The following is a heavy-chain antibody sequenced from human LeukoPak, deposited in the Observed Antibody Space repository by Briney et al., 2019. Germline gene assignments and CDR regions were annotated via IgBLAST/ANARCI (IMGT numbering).Heavy chain of an antibody. CDR3: VKDLNGTWSFDY. CDR1: GFTFSAYF. CDR2: ISSNEYDT. J-gene: IGHJ4*02. Sequence: GGSLRLSCSASGFTFSAYFMHWVRQAPGKGLEYVPSISSNEYDTYYADSVKGRFTISRDNSKNTLFLQMSSLRAEDTAVYYCVKDLNGTWSFDYWGQGTLVTVSS. D-gene: IGHD2-8*01. V-gene: IGHV3-64D*06.